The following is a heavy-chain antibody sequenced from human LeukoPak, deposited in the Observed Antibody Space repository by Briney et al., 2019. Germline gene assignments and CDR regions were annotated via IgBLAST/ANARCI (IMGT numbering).Heavy chain of an antibody. D-gene: IGHD3-3*01. J-gene: IGHJ6*03. CDR1: GFIFDDYG. Sequence: PGGSLRLSCAASGFIFDDYGMSWVRQAPGKGLEWVSGTNWNGANTDYADSVKGRFTISRDNAKNSLYLQMNSLRAEDTALYYCARGYEFWTMSYNHFYMDVWGKGTTVTVSS. CDR2: TNWNGANT. CDR3: ARGYEFWTMSYNHFYMDV. V-gene: IGHV3-20*04.